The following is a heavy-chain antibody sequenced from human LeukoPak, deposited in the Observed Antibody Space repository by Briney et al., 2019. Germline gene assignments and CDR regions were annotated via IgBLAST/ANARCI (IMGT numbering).Heavy chain of an antibody. V-gene: IGHV3-48*01. CDR3: ARYRSGGSRGFDY. J-gene: IGHJ4*02. D-gene: IGHD6-19*01. CDR1: GFAFSGYS. Sequence: PGGSLRLSCAASGFAFSGYSLNWVRQAPGKGLEWVSYISRSSSTMYYADSVEDRVTISRDNAKNSLYLQMNSLRAEDTAVYYCARYRSGGSRGFDYWGQGTLVTVSS. CDR2: ISRSSSTM.